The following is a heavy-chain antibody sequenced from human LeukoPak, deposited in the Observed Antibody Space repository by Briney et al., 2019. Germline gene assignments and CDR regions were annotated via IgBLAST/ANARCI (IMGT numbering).Heavy chain of an antibody. CDR3: AKGKGVVPAYDDY. D-gene: IGHD2-2*01. V-gene: IGHV3-23*01. CDR1: GFTFSSYA. J-gene: IGHJ4*02. CDR2: ISGSGDST. Sequence: GGSLRLSCAASGFTFSSYAMSWVRQAPGKGLEWVSAISGSGDSTDSADSVKGRFTISRDNSKNTLYLQMNSLRAEDTVVYYCAKGKGVVPAYDDYWGQGTLVAVSS.